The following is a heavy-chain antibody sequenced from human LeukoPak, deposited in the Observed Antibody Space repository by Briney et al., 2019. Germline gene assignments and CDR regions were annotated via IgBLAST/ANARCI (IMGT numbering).Heavy chain of an antibody. CDR2: ISYDGSNK. CDR1: GFTFSSYA. J-gene: IGHJ4*02. Sequence: GRSLRLSCAASGFTFSSYAMHWVRQAPGKGLEWVAVISYDGSNKYYADSVKGRFTISRDNSKNTLYLQMNSLRAEDTAVYYCARGVVNPYWGQGTLVTVSS. CDR3: ARGVVNPY. D-gene: IGHD3-3*01. V-gene: IGHV3-30-3*01.